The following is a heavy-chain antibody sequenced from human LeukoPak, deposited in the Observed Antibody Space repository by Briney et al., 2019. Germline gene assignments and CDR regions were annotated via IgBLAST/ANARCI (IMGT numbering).Heavy chain of an antibody. CDR2: IYYSGST. V-gene: IGHV4-59*01. J-gene: IGHJ2*01. CDR3: ARVSSSWYQDWYFDL. CDR1: GGSITSYY. Sequence: SETLSLTCTVSGGSITSYYWSWIRQPPGKGLEWIGYIYYSGSTNYNPSLKSRVTISVDTSKNQFSLKLSSVTAADTAVYYCARVSSSWYQDWYFDLWGRGTLVTVSS. D-gene: IGHD6-13*01.